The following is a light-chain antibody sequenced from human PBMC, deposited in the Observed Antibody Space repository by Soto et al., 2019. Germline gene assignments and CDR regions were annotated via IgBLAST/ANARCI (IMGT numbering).Light chain of an antibody. CDR3: QQYNNWPGT. Sequence: EVVMTQSPATLSLSPGERATLSCRASQSVRSNLAWYQQKPGQAPRLLMYGASTRATSIPARFGGSGSGTEFTLTISSLQSEDFAFYYCQQYNNWPGTFGQGTRVEIK. V-gene: IGKV3-15*01. J-gene: IGKJ1*01. CDR2: GAS. CDR1: QSVRSN.